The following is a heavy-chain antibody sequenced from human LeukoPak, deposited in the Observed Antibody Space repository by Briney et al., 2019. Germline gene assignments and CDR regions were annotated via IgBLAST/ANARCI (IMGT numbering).Heavy chain of an antibody. CDR3: GRDLNWGAFDI. CDR1: GFTFTHYG. D-gene: IGHD7-27*01. CDR2: IRANGETT. J-gene: IGHJ3*02. V-gene: IGHV3-23*01. Sequence: PGGTLRLSCAASGFTFTHYGMNWVRQAPGKGLEWVSGIRANGETTYYADSVRGRFTISRDNSRSMVWLQMNSLTAKDTAMYYCGRDLNWGAFDIRGLGTLVTVSS.